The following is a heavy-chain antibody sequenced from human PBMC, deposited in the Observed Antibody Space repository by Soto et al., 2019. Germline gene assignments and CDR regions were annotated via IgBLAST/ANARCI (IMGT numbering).Heavy chain of an antibody. CDR1: GFTFSSYS. J-gene: IGHJ4*02. CDR3: ARGVSGGNSGMGPILDY. Sequence: QPGGSLRLSCAASGFTFSSYSMNWVRQAPGKGLEWISYISSSSSAIYYADTVRGRFTGSRDNAKNSLYLQMNSLRVEDAAVYYCARGVSGGNSGMGPILDYWGQGTLVTVSS. CDR2: ISSSSSAI. V-gene: IGHV3-48*01. D-gene: IGHD2-21*02.